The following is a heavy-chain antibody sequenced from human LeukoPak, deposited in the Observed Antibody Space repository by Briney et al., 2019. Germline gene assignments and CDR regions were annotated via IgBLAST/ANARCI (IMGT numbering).Heavy chain of an antibody. CDR2: IYTSGST. J-gene: IGHJ4*02. CDR3: ARENSGSYREFDY. CDR1: GGSISSYY. V-gene: IGHV4-4*07. Sequence: SETLPLTCTVSGGSISSYYWSWIRQPAGKGLEWIGHIYTSGSTNYNASLKSRVSMSVDTSKNQFSLKLSSVTAADTAVFYCARENSGSYREFDYWGQGTLVTVSS. D-gene: IGHD1-26*01.